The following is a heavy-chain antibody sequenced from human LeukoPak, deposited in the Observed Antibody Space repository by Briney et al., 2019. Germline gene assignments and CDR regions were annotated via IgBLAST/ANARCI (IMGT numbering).Heavy chain of an antibody. CDR2: IRYDGSNK. V-gene: IGHV3-30*02. Sequence: GGSLRLSCAASGFTFSSYGMHWVRQAPGKGLEWVAFIRYDGSNKYYADSVKGRFTISRDNSKNTLYLQMNSPRAEDTAVYYCAKDLAVEDYFDYWGQGTLVTVSS. CDR3: AKDLAVEDYFDY. D-gene: IGHD6-19*01. J-gene: IGHJ4*02. CDR1: GFTFSSYG.